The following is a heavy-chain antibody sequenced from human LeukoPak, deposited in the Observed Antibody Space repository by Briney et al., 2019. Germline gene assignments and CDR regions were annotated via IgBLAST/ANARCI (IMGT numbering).Heavy chain of an antibody. D-gene: IGHD3-10*02. CDR1: GFTFSSYS. J-gene: IGHJ6*04. CDR3: AELGITMIGGV. Sequence: GGSLRLSCAASGFTFSSYSMNWVRQAPRKGLEWVSYISSSSSTIYSDSVKGRFTISRDNAKNSLYLQMNSLRAEDTAVYYCAELGITMIGGVWGKGTTVTISS. CDR2: ISSSSSTI. V-gene: IGHV3-48*01.